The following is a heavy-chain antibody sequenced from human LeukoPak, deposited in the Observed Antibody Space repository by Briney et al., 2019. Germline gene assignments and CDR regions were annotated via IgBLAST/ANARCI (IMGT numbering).Heavy chain of an antibody. CDR2: INPNSGGT. V-gene: IGHV1-2*02. CDR3: ARAGFGVVVPAAIGWFDP. CDR1: GYTFTGYY. D-gene: IGHD2-2*01. Sequence: GASVKVSCKASGYTFTGYYMHWVRQAPGQGLEWIGWINPNSGGTNYAQKFQGRVTMTRDTSISTAYMELSRLRSDDTAVYYCARAGFGVVVPAAIGWFDPWGQGTLVTVSS. J-gene: IGHJ5*02.